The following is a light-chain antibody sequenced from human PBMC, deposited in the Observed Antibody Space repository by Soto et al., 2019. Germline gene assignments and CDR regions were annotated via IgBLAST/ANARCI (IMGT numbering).Light chain of an antibody. CDR3: LQHNSYPIT. Sequence: IQMTQSPPSLSASVGDRVTITCRASQGIRNDLAWYQQKPGKAPKRLIYAASTLQSGVPSRFSGSGSGTEFTLTISSLQPEEFATYYCLQHNSYPITFGEGTQLEIK. J-gene: IGKJ5*01. CDR2: AAS. V-gene: IGKV1-17*01. CDR1: QGIRND.